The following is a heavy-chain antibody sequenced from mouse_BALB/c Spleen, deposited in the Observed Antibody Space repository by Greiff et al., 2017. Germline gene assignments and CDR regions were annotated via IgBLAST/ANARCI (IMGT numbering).Heavy chain of an antibody. CDR2: INPSNGGT. J-gene: IGHJ4*01. Sequence: QVQLKQSGAELVKPGASVKLSCKASGYTFTSYYMYWVKQRPGQGLEWIGEINPSNGGTNFNEKFKSKATLTVDKSSSTAYMQLSSLTSEDSAVYYCTRGGGHYYAMDYWGQGTSVTVSS. V-gene: IGHV1S81*02. CDR3: TRGGGHYYAMDY. CDR1: GYTFTSYY.